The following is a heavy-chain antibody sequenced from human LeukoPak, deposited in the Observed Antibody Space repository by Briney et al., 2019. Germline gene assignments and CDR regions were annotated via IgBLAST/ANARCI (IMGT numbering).Heavy chain of an antibody. CDR3: ARVAERTWLPYDAAFDI. Sequence: SETLSLTCTVSGGSMNSYYWSWIRQPPGKRLEWIGYIYYSGSTNYNPSLKSRVSISLDTSKNHFSLNLTSVTAADTAMYYCARVAERTWLPYDAAFDIWGLGTMVTVSS. J-gene: IGHJ3*02. D-gene: IGHD3-9*01. CDR1: GGSMNSYY. CDR2: IYYSGST. V-gene: IGHV4-59*08.